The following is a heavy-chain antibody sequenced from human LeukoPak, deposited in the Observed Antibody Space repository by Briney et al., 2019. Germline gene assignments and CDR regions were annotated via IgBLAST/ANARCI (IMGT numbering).Heavy chain of an antibody. CDR2: ISSSSYI. CDR3: ARDNYGSGSYFDI. J-gene: IGHJ3*02. V-gene: IGHV3-21*01. D-gene: IGHD3-10*01. CDR1: GFTFSSCS. Sequence: GGSLRLSCAASGFTFSSCSMNWVRQAPGKGLEWVSSISSSSYIYYADSVKGRFTISRDNAKNSLYLQMNSLRAEDTAVYYCARDNYGSGSYFDIWGQGTTVTVSS.